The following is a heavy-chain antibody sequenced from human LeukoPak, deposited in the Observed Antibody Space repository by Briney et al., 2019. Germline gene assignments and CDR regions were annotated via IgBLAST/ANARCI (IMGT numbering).Heavy chain of an antibody. CDR3: TRQKMAILPHDGFDI. CDR1: RFPCSSCW. V-gene: IGHV3-7*01. J-gene: IGHJ3*02. CDR2: IKQDGSEK. D-gene: IGHD5-24*01. Sequence: PGGSLTLSCAASRFPCSSCWMSWVRQAPGKGLDRMANIKQDGSEKYYLDSVKGRFTISRDNAKNSLYLQLNSLRDEDTAVYYCTRQKMAILPHDGFDIWGQGTMVTVSS.